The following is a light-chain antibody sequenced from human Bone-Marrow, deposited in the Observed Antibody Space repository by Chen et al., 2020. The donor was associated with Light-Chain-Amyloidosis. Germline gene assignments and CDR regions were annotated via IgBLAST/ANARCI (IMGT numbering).Light chain of an antibody. CDR3: SSYRSSSAVV. CDR1: SNDIGGYNY. V-gene: IGLV2-14*01. CDR2: DVN. Sequence: QSALTQPASVSGSPGQSIAISCTGTSNDIGGYNYVSWYQQRPGKAPKLIIYDVNYRPAGVSNRFSGSKAGHAAALSISGLQTEDEADYYCSSYRSSSAVVCGGGTKLTVL. J-gene: IGLJ2*01.